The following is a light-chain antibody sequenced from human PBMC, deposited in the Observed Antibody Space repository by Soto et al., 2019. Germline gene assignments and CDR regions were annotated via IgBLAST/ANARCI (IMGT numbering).Light chain of an antibody. Sequence: QSVLTQPPSVSGAPGQRVTISCTGSSSNIGAGYDVHWYQQLPGTAPKLLIYGNSNRPSGVLDRFSGSKSGTSASLAITGLQAEDEADYHCQSYDSSLSGYVFGTGTKVTVL. CDR3: QSYDSSLSGYV. V-gene: IGLV1-40*01. CDR1: SSNIGAGYD. J-gene: IGLJ1*01. CDR2: GNS.